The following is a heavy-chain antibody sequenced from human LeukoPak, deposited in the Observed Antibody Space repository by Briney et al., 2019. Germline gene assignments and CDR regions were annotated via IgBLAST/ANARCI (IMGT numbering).Heavy chain of an antibody. CDR3: ARGGGYSYGTPSGW. V-gene: IGHV3-74*01. D-gene: IGHD5-18*01. Sequence: GGSLRLSCAASGFTFSSYLMHWVRQAPGKGLVWVSRINGDGSSTTYADFVKGRFTISRDNAKNTLHLQMNSLRAEDTAVYYCARGGGYSYGTPSGWWGQGTLVTVSS. CDR1: GFTFSSYL. J-gene: IGHJ4*02. CDR2: INGDGSST.